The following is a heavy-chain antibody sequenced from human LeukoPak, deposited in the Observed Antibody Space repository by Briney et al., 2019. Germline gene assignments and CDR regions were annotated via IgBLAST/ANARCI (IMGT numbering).Heavy chain of an antibody. Sequence: EGSLRLSCAASGFTFSSYSMNWVRQAPGKGLEWVSSISSSSSYIYYADSVKGRFTISRDNAKNSLYLQMNSLRAEDTAVYYCARGDGDYYDSSGYNHADYWGQGTLVTVSS. CDR2: ISSSSSYI. J-gene: IGHJ4*02. D-gene: IGHD3-22*01. CDR3: ARGDGDYYDSSGYNHADY. CDR1: GFTFSSYS. V-gene: IGHV3-21*01.